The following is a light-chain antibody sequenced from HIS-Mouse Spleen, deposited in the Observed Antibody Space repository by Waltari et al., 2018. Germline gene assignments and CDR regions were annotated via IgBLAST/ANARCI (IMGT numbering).Light chain of an antibody. Sequence: SYVLTQPPSVSVSPGQTARITCPGDALPKKYAYWYQQKSGQAPGLVIYEDSKRPSGIPERFSDSSSGTMATLTISGAQVEDEADYYCYSTDSSGNHRVFGGGTKLTVL. CDR2: EDS. J-gene: IGLJ2*01. CDR3: YSTDSSGNHRV. CDR1: ALPKKY. V-gene: IGLV3-10*01.